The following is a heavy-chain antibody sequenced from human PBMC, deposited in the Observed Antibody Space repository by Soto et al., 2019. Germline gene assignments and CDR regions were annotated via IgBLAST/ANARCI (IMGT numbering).Heavy chain of an antibody. D-gene: IGHD6-13*01. CDR3: AKDKVAYSSSPNVNWFDP. CDR1: GFTFSSYA. V-gene: IGHV3-23*01. CDR2: ISGSGGST. Sequence: PGGSLRLSCAASGFTFSSYAMSWVRQAPGKGLEWVSAISGSGGSTHYADSVKGRFTISRDNSKNTLYLQMNSLRAEDTAVYYCAKDKVAYSSSPNVNWFDPWGQGTLVTVSS. J-gene: IGHJ5*02.